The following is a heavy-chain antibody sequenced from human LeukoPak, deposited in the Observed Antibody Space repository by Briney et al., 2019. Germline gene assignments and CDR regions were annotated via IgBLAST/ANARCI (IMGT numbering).Heavy chain of an antibody. CDR3: AKDPRGGYSGSWYFDY. CDR1: GFTFSSYV. CDR2: ISGSGDNI. Sequence: GGSLRLSCSASGFTFSSYVLSWVRQAPGKGLEWVSAISGSGDNIYYADSVKGRFTISRDNSKNTLYLQMNSLTAEDTAVYYRAKDPRGGYSGSWYFDYWGQGTLVTVSS. V-gene: IGHV3-23*01. J-gene: IGHJ4*02. D-gene: IGHD5-12*01.